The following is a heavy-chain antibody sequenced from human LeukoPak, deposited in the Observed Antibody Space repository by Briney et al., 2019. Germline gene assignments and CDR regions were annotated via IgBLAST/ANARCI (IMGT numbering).Heavy chain of an antibody. D-gene: IGHD4-17*01. V-gene: IGHV3-21*01. CDR3: ARDQYGDYALDY. Sequence: GGSLRLSCAVSGFTFSSYSMNWVRRAPGKGLEWVSSISSISYIYYAELVKGRFTISRDTAKNSLYLEMNSLRAEDTAVYYCARDQYGDYALDYWGQGTLVTVSS. CDR1: GFTFSSYS. J-gene: IGHJ4*02. CDR2: ISSISYI.